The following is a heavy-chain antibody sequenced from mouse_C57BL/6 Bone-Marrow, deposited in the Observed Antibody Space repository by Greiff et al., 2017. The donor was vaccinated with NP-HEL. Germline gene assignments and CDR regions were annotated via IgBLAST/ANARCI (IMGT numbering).Heavy chain of an antibody. V-gene: IGHV5-17*01. J-gene: IGHJ1*03. CDR1: GFTFSDYG. CDR2: ISSCSSTI. Sequence: EVQLVESGGGLVKPGGSLKLSCAASGFTFSDYGMHWVRQAPEKGLEWVAYISSCSSTIYYADTVKGRFTISRDNAKNTRFLQMTSLRSEYTAMYYCERHAYFDVWGTGTTVTVSS. CDR3: ERHAYFDV.